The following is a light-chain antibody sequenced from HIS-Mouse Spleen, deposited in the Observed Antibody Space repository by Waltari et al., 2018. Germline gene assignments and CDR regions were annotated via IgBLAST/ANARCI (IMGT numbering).Light chain of an antibody. J-gene: IGLJ3*02. CDR3: CSYAGSYTWV. V-gene: IGLV2-11*01. CDR1: SSHVGGDTL. Sequence: QSALTQPRSVSGSPGQSVTITCTGTSSHVGGDTLVPWYQQHPGKAPKLMIYDVSKRPSGVPDRFSGSKSGNTASLTISGLQAEDEADYYCCSYAGSYTWVFGGGTKLTVL. CDR2: DVS.